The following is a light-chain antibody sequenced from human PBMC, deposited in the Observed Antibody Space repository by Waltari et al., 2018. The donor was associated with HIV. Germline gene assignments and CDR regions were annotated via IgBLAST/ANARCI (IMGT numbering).Light chain of an antibody. CDR1: SPNIGAGYA. J-gene: IGLJ2*01. V-gene: IGLV1-40*01. Sequence: QSVLTQPPSVSGAPGQRVPISCTGSSPNIGAGYAVHWYQQLPGTGPKLLIYDINNRPSGVPDRFSGSKSGTSASLAITGLQAEDEADYYCQSDDSSLSGVLFGGGTKLTVL. CDR3: QSDDSSLSGVL. CDR2: DIN.